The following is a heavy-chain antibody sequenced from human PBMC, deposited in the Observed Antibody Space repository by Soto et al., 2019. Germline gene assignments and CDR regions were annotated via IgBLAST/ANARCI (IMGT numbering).Heavy chain of an antibody. J-gene: IGHJ5*02. CDR2: INHSGST. CDR1: GGSFSCYY. D-gene: IGHD4-17*01. V-gene: IGHV4-34*01. CDR3: ARDYGDYVKWFDP. Sequence: PSETLSLSYAVYGGSFSCYYWILIRQPPGKGLEWIGEINHSGSTNYNPSLKSRVTISVDTSKNQFSLKLSSVTAADTAVYYCARDYGDYVKWFDPWGQGTLVTVSS.